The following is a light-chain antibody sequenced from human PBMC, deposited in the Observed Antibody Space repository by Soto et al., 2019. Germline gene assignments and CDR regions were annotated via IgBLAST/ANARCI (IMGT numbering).Light chain of an antibody. CDR3: QQSYSTPRT. J-gene: IGKJ1*01. Sequence: DIQMTQSTSSLSASVGDRVTITCRASQSISSYLNWYQQKPGKAPKVLIYAASSLQSGVPSRFSGSGSGTYFTLTISSLQPEDFATYFCQQSYSTPRTFGQGTKVEIK. CDR2: AAS. CDR1: QSISSY. V-gene: IGKV1-39*01.